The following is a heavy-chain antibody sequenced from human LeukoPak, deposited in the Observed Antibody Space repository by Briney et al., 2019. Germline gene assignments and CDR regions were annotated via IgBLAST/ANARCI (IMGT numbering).Heavy chain of an antibody. V-gene: IGHV3-13*01. CDR3: ARYPSGHGMDV. CDR2: IGRAGDT. J-gene: IGHJ6*02. CDR1: GLSFSSYD. Sequence: PGGSLRLSCAASGLSFSSYDMQWVRQVPGKGLEWVSAIGRAGDTHYAGSVKGRFTISRENAKNSVYLQMNDLRVGDTAVYYCARYPSGHGMDVWGLGTTVTVSS.